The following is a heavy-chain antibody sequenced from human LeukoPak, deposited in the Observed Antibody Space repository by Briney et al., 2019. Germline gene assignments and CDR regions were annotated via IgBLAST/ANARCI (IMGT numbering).Heavy chain of an antibody. V-gene: IGHV4-30-4*08. Sequence: PSQTLSLTCTVSGGSISSGDYYWSWIRQPPGKGLEWIGYIYYSGSTYYNPSLKSRVTISADTSKNQFSLKLSSVTAADTAVYYCARAHTDIVVVPAAMRLWFDPWGQGTLVTVSS. J-gene: IGHJ5*02. D-gene: IGHD2-2*01. CDR1: GGSISSGDYY. CDR3: ARAHTDIVVVPAAMRLWFDP. CDR2: IYYSGST.